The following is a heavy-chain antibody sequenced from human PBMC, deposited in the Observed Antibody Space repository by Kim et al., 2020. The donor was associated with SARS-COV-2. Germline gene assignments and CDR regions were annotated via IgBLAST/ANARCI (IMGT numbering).Heavy chain of an antibody. J-gene: IGHJ4*02. V-gene: IGHV3-30*04. D-gene: IGHD5-18*01. Sequence: GGSLRLSCAASGFTFSSYAMHWVRQAPGKGLEWVAVISYDGSNKYYADSVKGRFTISRDNSKNTLYLQMNSLRAEDTAVYYCASGVPLDTAMVTPLDYWGQGTLVTVSS. CDR2: ISYDGSNK. CDR3: ASGVPLDTAMVTPLDY. CDR1: GFTFSSYA.